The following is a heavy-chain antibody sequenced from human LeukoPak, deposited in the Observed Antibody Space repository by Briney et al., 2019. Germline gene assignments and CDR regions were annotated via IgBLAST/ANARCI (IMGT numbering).Heavy chain of an antibody. CDR1: GYTLTELS. J-gene: IGHJ4*02. Sequence: ASVKVSFKVSGYTLTELSMHWVRQAPGKGLEWMGGFDPEDGETIYAQKFQGRVTMTEDTSTDTAYMELSSLRSEDTAVYYCATVEYSSGWYFDYWGQGTLVTVSS. V-gene: IGHV1-24*01. D-gene: IGHD6-19*01. CDR3: ATVEYSSGWYFDY. CDR2: FDPEDGET.